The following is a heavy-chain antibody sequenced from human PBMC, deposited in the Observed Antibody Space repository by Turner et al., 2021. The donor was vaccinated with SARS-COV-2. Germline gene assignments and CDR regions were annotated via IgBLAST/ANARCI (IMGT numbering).Heavy chain of an antibody. D-gene: IGHD5-18*01. CDR3: AKVGYGYAYPNLYFDY. CDR1: GFTFSSYG. CDR2: IAYDGSNK. Sequence: QVQLVESGGGVVQPGRSLLLSCAASGFTFSSYGMHWVRQAPGKGLEWVAVIAYDGSNKDYADSVKGRFTISRDNSKNTLFLQRNSLRAEDTAVYYCAKVGYGYAYPNLYFDYWGQGTLVTVSS. J-gene: IGHJ4*02. V-gene: IGHV3-30*18.